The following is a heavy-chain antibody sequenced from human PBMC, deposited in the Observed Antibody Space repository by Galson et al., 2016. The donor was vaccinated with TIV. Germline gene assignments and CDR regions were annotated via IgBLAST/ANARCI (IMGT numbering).Heavy chain of an antibody. CDR3: ASEAFYYDIRDYAPLGF. CDR2: ISSDGNNK. CDR1: GFIISPYG. J-gene: IGHJ4*02. D-gene: IGHD3-22*01. V-gene: IGHV3-30*03. Sequence: SLRLSCAASGFIISPYGLHWVRQAPGKGLEWVAVISSDGNNKDYAVSVKGRFTISRDNSKNTLYHHMSSLRPDDTSVYYCASEAFYYDIRDYAPLGFWGQGTLVTVSS.